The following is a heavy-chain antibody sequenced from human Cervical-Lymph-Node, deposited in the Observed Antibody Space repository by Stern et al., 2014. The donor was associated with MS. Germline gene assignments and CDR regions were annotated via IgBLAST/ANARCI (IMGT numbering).Heavy chain of an antibody. CDR1: GGSISSYY. Sequence: VQLVESGPGLVKPSETLSLTCTVSGGSISSYYWNCIRQPPGKGLEWIGYMYFSGSTNYNPSLKSRVTISVDTSKNQFSLKLSSVTTADTSVYYCARDPQDAFDIWGQGTVVTVSS. CDR2: MYFSGST. CDR3: ARDPQDAFDI. V-gene: IGHV4-59*01. J-gene: IGHJ3*02.